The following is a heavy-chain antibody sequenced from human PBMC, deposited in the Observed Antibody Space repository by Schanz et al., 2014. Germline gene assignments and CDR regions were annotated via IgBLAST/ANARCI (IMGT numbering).Heavy chain of an antibody. CDR2: IWYDGTNE. CDR3: ARPPHDSSGYYPFDY. J-gene: IGHJ4*02. D-gene: IGHD3-22*01. V-gene: IGHV3-33*01. CDR1: GFTFSSYG. Sequence: QVQLVESGGGVVQPGRSLRLSCAASGFTFSSYGMHWVRQAPGKGLEWVAVIWYDGTNEYYADSVKGRFTISGDSSKSTLYVEMNSLRAEDTAVYYCARPPHDSSGYYPFDYWGQGTLIAVSS.